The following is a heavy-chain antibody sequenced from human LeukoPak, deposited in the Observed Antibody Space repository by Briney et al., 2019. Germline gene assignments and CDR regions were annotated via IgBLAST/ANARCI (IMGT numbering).Heavy chain of an antibody. J-gene: IGHJ4*02. V-gene: IGHV3-30-3*01. D-gene: IGHD3-10*01. CDR1: GFTFSSYA. Sequence: GGSLRLSCAASGFTFSSYAMHWVRQAPGKGLEWVAVISYDGSNKYYADSVEGRFTISRDNTKNTVYLQMNSLRVEDTAVYYCARGALYMYYFDYWGQGTLVTVSS. CDR2: ISYDGSNK. CDR3: ARGALYMYYFDY.